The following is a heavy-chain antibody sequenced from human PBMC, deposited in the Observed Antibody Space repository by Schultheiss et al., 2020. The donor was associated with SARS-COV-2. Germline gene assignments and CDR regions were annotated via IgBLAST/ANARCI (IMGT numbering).Heavy chain of an antibody. Sequence: GGSLRLSCAATGFTFSDYYMSWIRQAPGKGLEWVSYISSSGSTIYHADSVKGRFTISRDNAKNSLYLQMNSLRAEDTAVYYCARVDRSSGGYYYGMDVWGQGTTVTVSS. D-gene: IGHD6-6*01. CDR2: ISSSGSTI. J-gene: IGHJ6*02. CDR3: ARVDRSSGGYYYGMDV. CDR1: GFTFSDYY. V-gene: IGHV3-11*04.